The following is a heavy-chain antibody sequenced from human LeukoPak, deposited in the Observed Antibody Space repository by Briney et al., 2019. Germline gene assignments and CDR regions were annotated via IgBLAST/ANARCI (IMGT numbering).Heavy chain of an antibody. D-gene: IGHD4-23*01. CDR1: EFTFSSYA. Sequence: GGSLRLSCAASEFTFSSYAMSWVRQAPGKGLECVSNIYDTGTTYYADSVKGRVSISRDNAKNTVYLQMNGLRAEDTAVYYCAGYGGNSFWGQGTLVTVSS. V-gene: IGHV3-23*05. CDR2: IYDTGTT. CDR3: AGYGGNSF. J-gene: IGHJ4*02.